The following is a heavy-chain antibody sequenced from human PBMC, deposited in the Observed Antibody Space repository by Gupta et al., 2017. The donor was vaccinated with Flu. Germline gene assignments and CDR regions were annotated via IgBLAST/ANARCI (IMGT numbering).Heavy chain of an antibody. V-gene: IGHV3-30*18. Sequence: RQHPGKGLEWVEALSNDGSEKCDAASLKGRFTIARDNSKDTLYLEMNSLRGEDAAVYYCAKDSGHDSGYALDFWGQGTLVTVSS. D-gene: IGHD5-12*01. CDR2: LSNDGSEK. J-gene: IGHJ4*02. CDR3: AKDSGHDSGYALDF.